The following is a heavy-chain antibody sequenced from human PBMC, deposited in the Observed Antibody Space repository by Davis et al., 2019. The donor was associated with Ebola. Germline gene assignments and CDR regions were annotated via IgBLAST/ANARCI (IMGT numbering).Heavy chain of an antibody. CDR3: ARTPVVVVAAVPVPYYGMDV. V-gene: IGHV4-34*01. J-gene: IGHJ6*02. Sequence: SATLSLTFAVYGGSFRGYYWSWISQPPGKGLEWIGEINHIGSTNYNPSLKSRVTISVDTSKNQFSLKLSSVTAADTAVYYCARTPVVVVAAVPVPYYGMDVWGQGTTVTVSS. D-gene: IGHD2-15*01. CDR2: INHIGST. CDR1: GGSFRGYY.